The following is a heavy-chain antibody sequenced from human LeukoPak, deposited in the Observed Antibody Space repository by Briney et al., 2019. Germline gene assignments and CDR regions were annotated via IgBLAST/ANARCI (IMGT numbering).Heavy chain of an antibody. CDR1: GYTFTSYG. J-gene: IGHJ3*02. D-gene: IGHD3-22*01. CDR3: AGDDYYDSSGYYYLGAFDI. V-gene: IGHV1-69*04. Sequence: ASVKVSCKASGYTFTSYGISWVRQASGQGLEWMGRIIPIFGIANYAQKFQGRVTITADKSTSTAYMELSSLRSEDTAVYYCAGDDYYDSSGYYYLGAFDIWGQGTMVTVSS. CDR2: IIPIFGIA.